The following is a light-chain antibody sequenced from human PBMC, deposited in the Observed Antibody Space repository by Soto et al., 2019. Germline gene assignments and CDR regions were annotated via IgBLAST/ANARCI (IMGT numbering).Light chain of an antibody. J-gene: IGKJ4*01. CDR3: QQLASYPIGT. V-gene: IGKV1-9*01. CDR1: QDISSS. CDR2: DAS. Sequence: DIQLTQSPSFLSASVGDRVTITCRASQDISSSLAWYQQKPGKAPKLLIYDASTLQTGVPSRFRGSGSGTEFTLTNSSLQPKDFATYSCQQLASYPIGTFGGGTKVEIK.